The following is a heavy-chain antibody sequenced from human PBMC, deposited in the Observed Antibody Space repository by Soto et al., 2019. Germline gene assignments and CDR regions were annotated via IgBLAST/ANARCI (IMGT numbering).Heavy chain of an antibody. V-gene: IGHV3-23*01. CDR3: AKHTTFYYDRTGPGDSFDY. J-gene: IGHJ4*02. CDR1: GFTFSSNA. CDR2: ITGSGGIT. Sequence: PGGSLRLSCAASGFTFSSNAMSWVRQAPGKGLEWVSGITGSGGITDYADSVKGRFTISRDNSRNTLYLQMNYLRVEDTAVYFCAKHTTFYYDRTGPGDSFDYWGQGALVTVSS. D-gene: IGHD3-22*01.